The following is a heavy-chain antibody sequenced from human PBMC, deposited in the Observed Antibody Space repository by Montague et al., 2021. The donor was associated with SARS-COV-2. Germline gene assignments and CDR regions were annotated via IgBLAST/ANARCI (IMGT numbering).Heavy chain of an antibody. J-gene: IGHJ3*02. Sequence: SETLSLTCTVSGGSISSYYWSWIRQPPGTGLELIWYIYYNGSTNYNPSLTIRITITVDTSKTQFSLKLSSVTAADTAVYYCARTYYDILTGYYNRGAFDIWGQGTMVTVSS. CDR3: ARTYYDILTGYYNRGAFDI. V-gene: IGHV4-59*08. CDR2: IYYNGST. D-gene: IGHD3-9*01. CDR1: GGSISSYY.